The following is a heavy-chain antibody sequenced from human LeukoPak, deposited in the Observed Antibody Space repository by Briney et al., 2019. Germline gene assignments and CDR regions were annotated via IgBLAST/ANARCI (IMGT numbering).Heavy chain of an antibody. CDR3: ARGGGGTAYFDY. J-gene: IGHJ4*02. Sequence: PSETLSLTCAVSGGSISSSNWWSWVRQPPGKGLEWIGNIYYSGSTKYNPSLKSRITISVDTSKNQFSLKLSSVTAADTAVYYCARGGGGTAYFDYWGQGTLVTVSS. CDR2: IYYSGST. V-gene: IGHV4-4*02. CDR1: GGSISSSNW. D-gene: IGHD2-21*02.